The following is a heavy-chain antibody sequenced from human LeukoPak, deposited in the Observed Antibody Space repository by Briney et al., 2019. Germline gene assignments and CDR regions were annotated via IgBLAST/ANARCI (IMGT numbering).Heavy chain of an antibody. V-gene: IGHV3-7*01. J-gene: IGHJ4*02. CDR2: IKQDGSEK. CDR1: GFTFSSYW. Sequence: PGGSLRLSCAASGFTFSSYWMSWVRQAPGKGLEWAANIKQDGSEKYYVDSVKGRFTISRDNAKNSLYLQMNSLRAEDTAVYYCARVIGSGIAAAGFFDYWGQGTLVTVSS. CDR3: ARVIGSGIAAAGFFDY. D-gene: IGHD6-13*01.